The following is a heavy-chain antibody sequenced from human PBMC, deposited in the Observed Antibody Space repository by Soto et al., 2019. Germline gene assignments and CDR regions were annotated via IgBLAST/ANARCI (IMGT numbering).Heavy chain of an antibody. J-gene: IGHJ4*02. Sequence: GASVKLSCKASGGTFSSYAISWVRQAPGQGLEWMGGIIPIFGTANYAQKFQGRVTITADESTSTAYMELSSLRSEDTAVYYCARSLWFGELLRPLDYWGQGTLVTVSS. V-gene: IGHV1-69*13. D-gene: IGHD3-10*01. CDR2: IIPIFGTA. CDR1: GGTFSSYA. CDR3: ARSLWFGELLRPLDY.